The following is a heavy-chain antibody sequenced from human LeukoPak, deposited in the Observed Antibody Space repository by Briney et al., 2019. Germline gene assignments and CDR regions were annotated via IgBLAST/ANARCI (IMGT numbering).Heavy chain of an antibody. Sequence: GGSLRLSYAASGFTFSSYSMNWVRQAPGKGLEWVSSISSSSSYIYYADSVKGRFTISRDNAKNSLYLQMNSLRAEDTAVYYCARDRSITMVRGVGYYFDYWGQGTLVTVSS. CDR1: GFTFSSYS. J-gene: IGHJ4*02. D-gene: IGHD3-10*01. CDR3: ARDRSITMVRGVGYYFDY. V-gene: IGHV3-21*01. CDR2: ISSSSSYI.